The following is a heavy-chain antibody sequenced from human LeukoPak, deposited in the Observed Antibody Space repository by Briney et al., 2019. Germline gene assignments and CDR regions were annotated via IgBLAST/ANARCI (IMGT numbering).Heavy chain of an antibody. CDR1: GFTFSSNY. CDR3: ARSTFTNYYDSSGYCGNDY. J-gene: IGHJ4*02. V-gene: IGHV3-53*04. CDR2: IYSGGST. D-gene: IGHD3-22*01. Sequence: GGSLRLSCAASGFTFSSNYMSWVRQAPGKGLEWVSVIYSGGSTYYTDSVKGRFTISRHNSKNPLYLQMNCLRAEDTAVYYCARSTFTNYYDSSGYCGNDYWGQGTLVTVSS.